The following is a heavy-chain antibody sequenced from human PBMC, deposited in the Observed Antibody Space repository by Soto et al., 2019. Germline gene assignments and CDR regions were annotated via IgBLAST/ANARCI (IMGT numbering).Heavy chain of an antibody. D-gene: IGHD5-18*01. CDR3: AHRGYSYGKGWFDP. CDR2: IYWDDDK. Sequence: QITLKESGPTLVKPTQTLTLTCTFSGFSLSTSGVGVGWIRQPPGKALEWLALIYWDDDKRYSPSLKSRLTITQDTSKNQVVLTMTNMHPVDTATYYCAHRGYSYGKGWFDPWGQGTLVTVSS. CDR1: GFSLSTSGVG. V-gene: IGHV2-5*02. J-gene: IGHJ5*02.